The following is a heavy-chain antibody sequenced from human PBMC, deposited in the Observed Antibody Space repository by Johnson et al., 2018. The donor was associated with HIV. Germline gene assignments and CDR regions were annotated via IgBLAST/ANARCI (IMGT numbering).Heavy chain of an antibody. CDR3: TTRLNSGTYWGNYDFDV. Sequence: QVQLVESGGGLIQPGGSLRLSCAASGFTVSSNYMSWIRQAPGKGLEWVSDISSSGSTMYYADSVKGRFTISRDNAKNSLYLQMNNLKAEDTALYYCTTRLNSGTYWGNYDFDVWGQGTMVTVSS. CDR1: GFTVSSNY. V-gene: IGHV3-11*01. J-gene: IGHJ3*01. CDR2: ISSSGSTM. D-gene: IGHD1-26*01.